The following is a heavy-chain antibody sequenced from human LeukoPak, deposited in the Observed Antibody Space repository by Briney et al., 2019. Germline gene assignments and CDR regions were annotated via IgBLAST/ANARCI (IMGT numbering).Heavy chain of an antibody. Sequence: SETLSLTCSVSGDSVSRSDSYWDWIRQPPGKGLEWIGTIYYSGRTYYSPSLKSRVTMSVDPSNNQFSLNLRSVTAADTAVYYCARRRYYDGSGYLEWGQGTLFSVSS. CDR3: ARRRYYDGSGYLE. V-gene: IGHV4-39*01. D-gene: IGHD3-22*01. CDR1: GDSVSRSDSY. J-gene: IGHJ1*01. CDR2: IYYSGRT.